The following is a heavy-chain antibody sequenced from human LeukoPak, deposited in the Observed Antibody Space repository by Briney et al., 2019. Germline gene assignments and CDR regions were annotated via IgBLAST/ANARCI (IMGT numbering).Heavy chain of an antibody. CDR3: AREGSATARPFVSNDY. CDR2: IHTSGST. Sequence: SETLPLTCTVSGGSISSYYWSWIRQPAGKGLEWIGRIHTSGSTDYNPSFKSRVTMSVDTSKNQFSLKVRSVTAADTAVYYCAREGSATARPFVSNDYWGQGTLVTVSS. J-gene: IGHJ4*02. CDR1: GGSISSYY. V-gene: IGHV4-4*07. D-gene: IGHD6-6*01.